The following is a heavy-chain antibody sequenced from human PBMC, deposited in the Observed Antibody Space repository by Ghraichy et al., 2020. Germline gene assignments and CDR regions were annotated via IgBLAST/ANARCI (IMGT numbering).Heavy chain of an antibody. D-gene: IGHD6-13*01. CDR2: INHSGRT. CDR3: ARGNIAATGTPSDS. J-gene: IGHJ4*02. V-gene: IGHV4-34*01. Sequence: SETLSLTCAVYGESFSGYYWTWIRQPPGKGLEWIGEINHSGRTNYNPSLKSRVTISVDTSKNQFSLKLNSVSAADTAVYYCARGNIAATGTPSDSRGQGTLVTVSS. CDR1: GESFSGYY.